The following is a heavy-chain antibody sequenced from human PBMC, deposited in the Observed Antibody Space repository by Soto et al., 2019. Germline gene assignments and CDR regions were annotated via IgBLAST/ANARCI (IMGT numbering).Heavy chain of an antibody. CDR3: ARDRYSGSYYGDY. CDR2: IWYDGSNK. Sequence: VQLVESGGGLVQPGGSLRLSCAASGFTFSSYGMHWVRQAPGKGLEWVAVIWYDGSNKYYADSVKGRFTISRDNSKNTLYLQMNSLRAEDTAVYYCARDRYSGSYYGDYWGQGTLVTVSS. CDR1: GFTFSSYG. V-gene: IGHV3-33*01. D-gene: IGHD1-26*01. J-gene: IGHJ4*02.